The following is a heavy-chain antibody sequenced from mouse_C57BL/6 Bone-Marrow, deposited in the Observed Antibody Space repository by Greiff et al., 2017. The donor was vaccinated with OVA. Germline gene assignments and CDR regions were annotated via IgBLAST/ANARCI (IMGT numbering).Heavy chain of an antibody. Sequence: QVQLQQSGPELVKPGASVKISCKASGFAFSSSWMNWVKQRPGKGLEWIGRIYPGDGGTNYNGKFKGKATLTADKSSSTAYMQLSSLTSEDSAVYFCARHWYFDVWGTGTTVTVSS. V-gene: IGHV1-82*01. CDR1: GFAFSSSW. CDR2: IYPGDGGT. CDR3: ARHWYFDV. J-gene: IGHJ1*03.